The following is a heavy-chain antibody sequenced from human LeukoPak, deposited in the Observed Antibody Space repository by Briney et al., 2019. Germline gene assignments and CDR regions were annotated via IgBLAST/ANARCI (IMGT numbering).Heavy chain of an antibody. Sequence: PSETLSLTCTVSGGSISSGDYYWSWIRQPPGKGLEWIGYIYYSGSTYYNPSLKSRVTISVDTSKNQFSLKLSSVTAADTAVYYCARNSPGYYYYYYMDVWGKGTTVTVSS. V-gene: IGHV4-30-4*02. CDR1: GGSISSGDYY. D-gene: IGHD4-23*01. J-gene: IGHJ6*03. CDR2: IYYSGST. CDR3: ARNSPGYYYYYYMDV.